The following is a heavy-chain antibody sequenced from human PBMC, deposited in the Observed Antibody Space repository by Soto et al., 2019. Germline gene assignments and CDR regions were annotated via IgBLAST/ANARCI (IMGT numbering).Heavy chain of an antibody. CDR1: GYTFTSYG. J-gene: IGHJ6*02. V-gene: IGHV1-18*01. D-gene: IGHD6-19*01. CDR2: ISAYNGNT. Sequence: QVQLVQSGAEVKKPGASVKVSCKASGYTFTSYGISWVRQAPGQGLAWMGWISAYNGNTNYAQKLQGRVTMTTDTSTSTAYMELRSLRSDDTAVNYCARDLLDRSGWYLFVQYYYYGMDVWGQGTTVTVSS. CDR3: ARDLLDRSGWYLFVQYYYYGMDV.